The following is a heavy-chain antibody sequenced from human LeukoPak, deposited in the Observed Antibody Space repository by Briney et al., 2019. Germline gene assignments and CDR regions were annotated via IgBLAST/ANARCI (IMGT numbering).Heavy chain of an antibody. Sequence: GGSLRLSCAASGFSVSNTYMSWVRQAPGKGLEWVSIIYSGGNTYYAGSVKGRFTISRDNSKNTLYLHMNRLRPEDTAVYYCARGTVTAPDYWGQGTLVTVSS. CDR3: ARGTVTAPDY. D-gene: IGHD2-21*02. J-gene: IGHJ4*02. CDR1: GFSVSNTY. CDR2: IYSGGNT. V-gene: IGHV3-53*01.